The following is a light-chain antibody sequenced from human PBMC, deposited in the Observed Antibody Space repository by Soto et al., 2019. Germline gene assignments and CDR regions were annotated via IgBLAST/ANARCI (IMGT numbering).Light chain of an antibody. CDR1: QSLLGSNGYNY. Sequence: DIVMTQSPLSLPVTPGESASISCRSSQSLLGSNGYNYLAWYVQKPGQSPQLLISLASNRASGVPDRFIGSGSGTDFTLKISRVEAEDVGVYHCMQALQGPPTFGQGTKVEIK. CDR2: LAS. J-gene: IGKJ1*01. V-gene: IGKV2-28*01. CDR3: MQALQGPPT.